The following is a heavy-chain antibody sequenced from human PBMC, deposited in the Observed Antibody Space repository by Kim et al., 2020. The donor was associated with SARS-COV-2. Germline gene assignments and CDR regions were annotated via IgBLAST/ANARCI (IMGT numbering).Heavy chain of an antibody. J-gene: IGHJ4*02. CDR3: ARVKQPVDY. CDR2: GST. V-gene: IGHV4-34*01. D-gene: IGHD6-13*01. Sequence: GSTNYNPSLKSRVTISVDTSKNQFSLKLSSVTAADTAVYYCARVKQPVDYWGQGTLVTVSS.